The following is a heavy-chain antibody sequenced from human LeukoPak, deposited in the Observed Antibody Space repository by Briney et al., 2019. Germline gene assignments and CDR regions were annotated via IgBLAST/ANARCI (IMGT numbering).Heavy chain of an antibody. CDR2: INPNSGGT. J-gene: IGHJ4*02. CDR1: GYTFTGYY. V-gene: IGHV1-2*06. CDR3: ARDLAGYSSGGYYFDY. D-gene: IGHD6-19*01. Sequence: ASVKVSCKASGYTFTGYYIHWVRQAPGQGLEWMGRINPNSGGTSYAQKFQDRVTMTRDASISTAYMELSRLRSDDTAVYYCARDLAGYSSGGYYFDYWGQGTLVTVSS.